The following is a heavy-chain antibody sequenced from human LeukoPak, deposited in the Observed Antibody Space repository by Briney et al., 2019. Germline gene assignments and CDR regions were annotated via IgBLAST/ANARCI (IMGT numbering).Heavy chain of an antibody. Sequence: SVKVSCKASGGTFSSYAISWVRQAPGQGLEWMGGIIPIFGTANCAQKFQGRVTITADESTSTAYMELSSLRSEDTAVYYCAGEGSGSYFNYYYYGMDVWAKGPRSPSP. V-gene: IGHV1-69*13. CDR3: AGEGSGSYFNYYYYGMDV. CDR2: IIPIFGTA. D-gene: IGHD3-10*01. J-gene: IGHJ6*02. CDR1: GGTFSSYA.